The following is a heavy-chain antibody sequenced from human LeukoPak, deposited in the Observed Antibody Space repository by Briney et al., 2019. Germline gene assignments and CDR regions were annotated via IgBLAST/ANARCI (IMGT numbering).Heavy chain of an antibody. Sequence: SVKVSCKASRGTFSNSGVSWVRQAPGQGLEWMGGSIPVLGTTKYGQKFQGRVTISADESTRTAYMELSSLRSEDTAVYYCARPTEDDYFTYWGQGTQVTVSS. D-gene: IGHD4-17*01. J-gene: IGHJ4*02. V-gene: IGHV1-69*13. CDR2: SIPVLGTT. CDR1: RGTFSNSG. CDR3: ARPTEDDYFTY.